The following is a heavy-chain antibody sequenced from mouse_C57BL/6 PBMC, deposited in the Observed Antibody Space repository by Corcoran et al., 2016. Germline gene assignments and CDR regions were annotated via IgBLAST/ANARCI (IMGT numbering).Heavy chain of an antibody. J-gene: IGHJ4*01. Sequence: EVQLQQSGPELVKPGASVKISCKASGYTFTDYYMNWVKQSQGKSLEWIGDINPNNGGTSYNQKFKGKATLTVDKSSSTAYMELRSLTSEDSAVYYCARRTATVSYAMDYWGQGTSVTVSS. D-gene: IGHD1-2*01. CDR2: INPNNGGT. CDR1: GYTFTDYY. CDR3: ARRTATVSYAMDY. V-gene: IGHV1-26*01.